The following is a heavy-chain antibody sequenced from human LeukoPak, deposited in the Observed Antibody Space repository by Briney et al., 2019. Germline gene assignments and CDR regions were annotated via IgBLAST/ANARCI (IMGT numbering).Heavy chain of an antibody. CDR1: GYRFTGYY. Sequence: ASVKVSCKTSGYRFTGYYMHWVRQAPGQGLEWMGWINPNRGGTNYAQKFQGRVTMTRDTSTSTVYMELSSLRSEDTAVYYCARVHSGYDSRCFDYWGQGTLVTVSS. V-gene: IGHV1-2*02. J-gene: IGHJ4*02. D-gene: IGHD5-12*01. CDR3: ARVHSGYDSRCFDY. CDR2: INPNRGGT.